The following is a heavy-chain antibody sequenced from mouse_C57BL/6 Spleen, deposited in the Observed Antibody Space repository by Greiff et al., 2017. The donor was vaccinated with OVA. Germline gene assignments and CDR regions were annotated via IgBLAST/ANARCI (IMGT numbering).Heavy chain of an antibody. D-gene: IGHD1-1*01. CDR3: TRTPHYYGSSYPSFDY. V-gene: IGHV1-5*01. CDR2: IYPGNSDT. Sequence: VQLQQSGTVLARPGASVKMSCKTSGYTFTSYWMHWVKQRPGQGLEWIGAIYPGNSDTSYNQKFKGKAKLTAVTSASTAYMELSSLTNEDSAVYYCTRTPHYYGSSYPSFDYWGQGTTLTVSS. CDR1: GYTFTSYW. J-gene: IGHJ2*01.